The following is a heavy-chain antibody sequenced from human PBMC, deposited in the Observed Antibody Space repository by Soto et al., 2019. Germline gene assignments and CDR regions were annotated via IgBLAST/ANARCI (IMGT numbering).Heavy chain of an antibody. J-gene: IGHJ6*01. CDR1: GFTFRSYS. Sequence: GGSLRLSFAASGFTFRSYSINWVRQAPGKGLDWVSSINRSSSYIYYANSVKGRFTISRDNAKNSLYRQMNSLRAEDTAVSYCASVGYIAGKYCYYGM. D-gene: IGHD1-20*01. CDR3: ASVGYIAGKYCYYGM. CDR2: INRSSSYI. V-gene: IGHV3-21*01.